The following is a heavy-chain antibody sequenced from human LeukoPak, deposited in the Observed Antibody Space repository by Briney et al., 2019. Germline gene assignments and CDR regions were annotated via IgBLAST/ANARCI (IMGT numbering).Heavy chain of an antibody. V-gene: IGHV3-7*01. J-gene: IGHJ6*03. CDR1: GFSFTTYW. CDR2: IKQDGSEK. CDR3: ARDYYYYYMDV. Sequence: GGSLRLSCAASGFSFTTYWMGWVRQAPGKGLEWVANIKQDGSEKYYVDSVKGRFTISRDNAKNSLYLQMNSLRAEDTAVYYCARDYYYYYMDVWGKGTTVTVSS.